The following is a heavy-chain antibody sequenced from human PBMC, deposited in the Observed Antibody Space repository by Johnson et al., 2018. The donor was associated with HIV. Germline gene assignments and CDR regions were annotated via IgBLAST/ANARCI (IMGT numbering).Heavy chain of an antibody. D-gene: IGHD3-10*01. CDR2: IKQDGSEK. CDR1: RFTFSRYW. CDR3: ARGEFMWGSLFLGEEGGAFYI. V-gene: IGHV3-7*01. J-gene: IGHJ3*02. Sequence: EVQLVESGGGLVQPGGSLRLSCAASRFTFSRYWMSWVRQAPGKGLEWVANIKQDGSEKYYVDSVKGRFTISRDNAMNSLYLQMNSLRAEDTALYDCARGEFMWGSLFLGEEGGAFYICGQGTMVTVSS.